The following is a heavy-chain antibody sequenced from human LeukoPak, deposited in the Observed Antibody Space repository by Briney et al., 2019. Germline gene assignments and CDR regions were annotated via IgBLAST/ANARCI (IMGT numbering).Heavy chain of an antibody. D-gene: IGHD3-3*01. CDR2: ISYDGSNK. CDR3: ARDNYDFWSGYYNWFDP. CDR1: GFTFSSYA. J-gene: IGHJ5*02. V-gene: IGHV3-30*14. Sequence: GGSLRLSCAASGFTFSSYAMHWVRQAPGKGLEWVAVISYDGSNKYYADSVKGRFTISRDNSKNTLYLQMNSLRAEDTAVYYCARDNYDFWSGYYNWFDPWGQGTLVTVSS.